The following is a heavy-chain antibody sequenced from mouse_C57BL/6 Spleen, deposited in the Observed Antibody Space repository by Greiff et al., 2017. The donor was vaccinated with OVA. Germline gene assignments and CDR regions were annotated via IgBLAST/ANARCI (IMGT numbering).Heavy chain of an antibody. CDR1: GYTFTSYW. V-gene: IGHV1-59*01. D-gene: IGHD1-1*02. J-gene: IGHJ1*03. CDR3: ARVGIHYYGGGTYCYFDV. Sequence: VQLQQPGAELVRPGTSVKLSCKASGYTFTSYWMHWVKQRPGQGLEWIGVIDPSDSYTYYNQKFKGKATLTVDTSSSTAYMQLRSLTSEHSAVYYCARVGIHYYGGGTYCYFDVWGTGTTVTVSA. CDR2: IDPSDSYT.